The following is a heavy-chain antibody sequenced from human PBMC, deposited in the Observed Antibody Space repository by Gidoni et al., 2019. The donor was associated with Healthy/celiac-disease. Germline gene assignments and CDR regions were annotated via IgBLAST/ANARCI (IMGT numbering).Heavy chain of an antibody. V-gene: IGHV1-24*01. Sequence: QVQLVQSGAEVKKPGASVKVSCKVSGYTLTELSMHWVRQAPGKGLELMGGFDPEDGETIYAQKFQGRVTMTEDTSTDTAYMELSSLRSEDTAVYYCATDLVPIHQMTTVTTVAFDIWGQGTMVTVSS. CDR2: FDPEDGET. CDR1: GYTLTELS. D-gene: IGHD4-17*01. CDR3: ATDLVPIHQMTTVTTVAFDI. J-gene: IGHJ3*02.